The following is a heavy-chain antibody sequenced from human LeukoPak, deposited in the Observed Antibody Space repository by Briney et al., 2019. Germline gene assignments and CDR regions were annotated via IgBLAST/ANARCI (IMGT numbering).Heavy chain of an antibody. CDR1: GYTFTSYG. D-gene: IGHD5-24*01. Sequence: RASVKVSCKASGYTFTSYGISWVRQAPGQGLEWIGWISAYNGNTNYAQKLQGRVTMTTDTSTSTAYMELRSLRSDDTAVYYCARDNSVRDEAWWFNPWGQGTLVTVSS. V-gene: IGHV1-18*01. CDR3: ARDNSVRDEAWWFNP. CDR2: ISAYNGNT. J-gene: IGHJ5*02.